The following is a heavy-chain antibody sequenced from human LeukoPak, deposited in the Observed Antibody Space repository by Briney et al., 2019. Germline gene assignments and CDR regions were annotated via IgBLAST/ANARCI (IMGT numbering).Heavy chain of an antibody. V-gene: IGHV4-30-2*01. CDR2: IYHSGST. CDR3: ARGYSGYDSYYFDH. J-gene: IGHJ4*02. CDR1: GGSISSGGYY. Sequence: KPSQTLSLTCTVSGGSISSGGYYWSWIRQPPGKGLEWIGYIYHSGSTYYNPSLKSRVTISVDRSKNQFSLKLSSVTAADTAVYYCARGYSGYDSYYFDHWGQGTLVTVSS. D-gene: IGHD5-12*01.